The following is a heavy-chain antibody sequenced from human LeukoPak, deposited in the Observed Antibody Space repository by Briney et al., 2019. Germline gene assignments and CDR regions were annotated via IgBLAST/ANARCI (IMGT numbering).Heavy chain of an antibody. CDR1: GVSVSTTSYY. CDR3: ARGWEQWLVRYYYGMDV. D-gene: IGHD6-19*01. Sequence: SETLSLTCTVSGVSVSTTSYYWSWIRQPPGKGLEWIGEINHSGSTNYNPSLKSRVTISVDTSKNQFSLKLSSVTAADTAVYYCARGWEQWLVRYYYGMDVWGQGTTVTVSS. V-gene: IGHV4-61*01. CDR2: INHSGST. J-gene: IGHJ6*02.